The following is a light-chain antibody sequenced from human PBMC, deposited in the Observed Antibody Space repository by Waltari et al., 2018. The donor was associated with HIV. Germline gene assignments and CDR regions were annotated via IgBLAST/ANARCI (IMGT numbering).Light chain of an antibody. CDR2: SDI. CDR1: RSNIGAGYF. Sequence: QSALTQPPSVSGAPGQRGTISCTGNRSNIGAGYFVHWYLHLPGTAPKLPAYSDINLPSGVPDRFSGSKSVTSASLVITGLQAEDEADYDCQSYDSSLRASVFGGGTKLTVL. CDR3: QSYDSSLRASV. J-gene: IGLJ2*01. V-gene: IGLV1-40*01.